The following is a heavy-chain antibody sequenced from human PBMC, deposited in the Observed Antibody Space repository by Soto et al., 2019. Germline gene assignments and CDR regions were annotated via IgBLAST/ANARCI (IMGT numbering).Heavy chain of an antibody. CDR2: IIPIFGTA. CDR1: GGTFSSYA. CDR3: ARDRQDSSSSLVY. J-gene: IGHJ4*02. Sequence: SVKVSCKASGGTFSSYAISWVRQAPGQGLEWMGGIIPIFGTANYAQKFQGRVTITADESTSTAYMELSSLRSEDTAVYYCARDRQDSSSSLVYGGQGTLVTVSS. V-gene: IGHV1-69*13. D-gene: IGHD6-6*01.